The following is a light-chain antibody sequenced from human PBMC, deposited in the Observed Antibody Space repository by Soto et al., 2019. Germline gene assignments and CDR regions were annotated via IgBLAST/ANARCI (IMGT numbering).Light chain of an antibody. Sequence: QSVLTQPASVSGSPGQSISISCTGSSSDVGIYNYVSWYQQHPGKVPKLIIYEGSKRPSGVSNRFSGSNSGNTASLTISGLQAEDEADYYCCSYAGSSTLVFGTGTKVTVL. CDR2: EGS. J-gene: IGLJ1*01. CDR3: CSYAGSSTLV. CDR1: SSDVGIYNY. V-gene: IGLV2-23*01.